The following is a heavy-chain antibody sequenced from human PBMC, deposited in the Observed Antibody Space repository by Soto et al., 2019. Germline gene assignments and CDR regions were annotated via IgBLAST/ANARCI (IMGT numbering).Heavy chain of an antibody. J-gene: IGHJ1*01. V-gene: IGHV4-59*01. CDR3: AISLGVVPPYFQH. Sequence: SETLSLTCTVSGGSISSYYWSWIRQPPGKGLEWIGYISYSGSTNYNPSLKSRVTISVDTSKNQFSLKLNSVTAADTAVYYCAISLGVVPPYFQHWGRGTLVTVSS. CDR1: GGSISSYY. CDR2: ISYSGST. D-gene: IGHD3-3*01.